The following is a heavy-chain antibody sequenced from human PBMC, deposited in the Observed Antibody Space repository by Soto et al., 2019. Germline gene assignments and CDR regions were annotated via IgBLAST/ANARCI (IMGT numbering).Heavy chain of an antibody. D-gene: IGHD2-8*01. V-gene: IGHV4-4*07. Sequence: QVQLQESGPGLVKPSETLSLTCTVSGGSISSYYWSWIRQPAGKGLGWIGRIYTSGSTNYNPSLKSRVTMSVDTSENRFSLKLSSVTAADTAVYYCEREGCTNGVCHGWFDPWGQGTLVTVSS. J-gene: IGHJ5*02. CDR1: GGSISSYY. CDR3: EREGCTNGVCHGWFDP. CDR2: IYTSGST.